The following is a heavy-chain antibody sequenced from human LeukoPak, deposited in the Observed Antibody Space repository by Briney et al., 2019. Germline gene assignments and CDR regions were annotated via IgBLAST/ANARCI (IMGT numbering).Heavy chain of an antibody. CDR3: ARRPINYYFWSGYYADY. V-gene: IGHV3-23*01. CDR2: VSGSGGST. Sequence: GGSLRLSCAASGFTFSSYAMTWVRRAPGKGLEWVSVVSGSGGSTYYADSVKGRFTISRDNSKNILYLQMNSLTAEDAAVYYCARRPINYYFWSGYYADYWGQGTLVTVSS. D-gene: IGHD3-3*01. CDR1: GFTFSSYA. J-gene: IGHJ4*02.